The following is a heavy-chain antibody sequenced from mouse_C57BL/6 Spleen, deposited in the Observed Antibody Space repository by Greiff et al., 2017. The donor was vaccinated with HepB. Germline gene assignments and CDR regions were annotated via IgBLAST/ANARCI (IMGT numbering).Heavy chain of an antibody. Sequence: QVQLKQPGAELVKPGASVKVSCKASGYTFTSYWMHWVKQRPGQGLEWIGRIHPSDSDTNYNQKFKGKATLTVDKSSSTAYMQPSSLTSEDAAVYYCEIGGPLDYWGQGTTLTVSS. V-gene: IGHV1-74*01. CDR2: IHPSDSDT. CDR3: EIGGPLDY. CDR1: GYTFTSYW. J-gene: IGHJ2*01.